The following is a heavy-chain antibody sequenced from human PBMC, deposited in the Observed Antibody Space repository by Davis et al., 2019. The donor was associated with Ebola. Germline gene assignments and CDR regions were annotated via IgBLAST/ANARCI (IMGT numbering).Heavy chain of an antibody. J-gene: IGHJ4*02. CDR1: GFTFSSYW. Sequence: GESLKISCAASGFTFSSYWMSWVRQAPGKGLEWVANIKQDGSEKYYVDSVKGRFTISRDNAKNSLYLQMNSLRAEDTAVYYCAKGADIESWGQGTLVTVSS. D-gene: IGHD2-15*01. CDR2: IKQDGSEK. V-gene: IGHV3-7*01. CDR3: AKGADIES.